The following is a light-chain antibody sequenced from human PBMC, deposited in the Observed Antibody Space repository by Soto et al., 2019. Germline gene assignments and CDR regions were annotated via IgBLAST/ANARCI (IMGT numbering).Light chain of an antibody. J-gene: IGKJ1*01. CDR2: DAS. CDR3: QQYHYWPPWT. V-gene: IGKV3-20*01. Sequence: EIVLTHSPGTLSLSPGERATLSCRVILPVTNNFLAWYQQMPGQAPRLIIYDASSRATGIPDRFSASGSGTDFTLTISSLQSEDFAIYYCQQYHYWPPWTFGQGTKVDI. CDR1: LPVTNNF.